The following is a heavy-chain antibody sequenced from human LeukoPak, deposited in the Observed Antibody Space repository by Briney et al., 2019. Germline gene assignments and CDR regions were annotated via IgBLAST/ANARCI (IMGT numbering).Heavy chain of an antibody. D-gene: IGHD3-10*01. CDR2: ITYDGYYK. J-gene: IGHJ4*02. CDR1: GFTFSTYG. V-gene: IGHV3-30*03. CDR3: ARDLSPVVRASPMGY. Sequence: PGTSLRLSCAASGFTFSTYGMHWVRQDPGKGLEWVALITYDGYYKYYSDSVKGRFTISSDTSKDTLSLQMNSMRAEDTPVYYCARDLSPVVRASPMGYWGQGTLVTVSS.